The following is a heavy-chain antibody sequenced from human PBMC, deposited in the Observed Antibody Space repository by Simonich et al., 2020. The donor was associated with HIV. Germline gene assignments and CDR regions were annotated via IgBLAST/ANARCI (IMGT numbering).Heavy chain of an antibody. D-gene: IGHD5-18*01. V-gene: IGHV3-7*01. CDR3: ARGGYGFVYLDY. Sequence: EVQLVESGGGLVQPGGSLRLSCAASGFTFSNYWMSWVRQAPGKGLEGVAHIKQDGSEKYYVDSVKGRFTISRDNTKNSLYLQMNSLRAEDTAVYYCARGGYGFVYLDYWGQGTLVTVSS. CDR1: GFTFSNYW. CDR2: IKQDGSEK. J-gene: IGHJ4*02.